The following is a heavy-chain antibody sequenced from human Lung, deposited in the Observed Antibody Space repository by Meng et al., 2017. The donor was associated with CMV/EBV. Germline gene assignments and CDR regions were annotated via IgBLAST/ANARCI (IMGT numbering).Heavy chain of an antibody. CDR1: GASISSYY. CDR3: ARGHTNSGSFVGYYAMDV. CDR2: IHYSGSS. D-gene: IGHD1-26*01. Sequence: SETXSLXXTVPGASISSYYWSWIRQPPGRGLEWIGNIHYSGSSNYNPSLKGRVTMSVATSEDQFSLRLNSVTAADTAVYYCARGHTNSGSFVGYYAMDVWGEGXTVTVSS. J-gene: IGHJ6*04. V-gene: IGHV4-59*01.